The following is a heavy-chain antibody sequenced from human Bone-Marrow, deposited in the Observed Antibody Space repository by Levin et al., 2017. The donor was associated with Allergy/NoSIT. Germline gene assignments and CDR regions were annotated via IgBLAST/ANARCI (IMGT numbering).Heavy chain of an antibody. D-gene: IGHD3-3*01. CDR1: GFIVSSTY. CDR2: IYSGGST. CDR3: ARDGDNSYFWDGMDV. Sequence: QAGGSLRLSCAASGFIVSSTYMNWVRQAPGKGLEWVSIIYSGGSTYYADSVKGRFTISRDNSKNTVYLQMNSLRAEDTAVYYCARDGDNSYFWDGMDVWGQGTTVTVSS. V-gene: IGHV3-53*01. J-gene: IGHJ6*02.